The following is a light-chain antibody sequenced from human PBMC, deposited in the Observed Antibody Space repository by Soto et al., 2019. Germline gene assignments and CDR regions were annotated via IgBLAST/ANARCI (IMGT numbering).Light chain of an antibody. Sequence: EMVLTQSPGTLSLSPGERATLSCRASQSVSSSYLAWYQQKPGQAPRLLIDGASSRATGIPDRFSGSGSGTDFNLTISRLEPEDFAVYYCQQDGSSPITFGQGTRLEIK. CDR3: QQDGSSPIT. CDR2: GAS. V-gene: IGKV3-20*01. CDR1: QSVSSSY. J-gene: IGKJ5*01.